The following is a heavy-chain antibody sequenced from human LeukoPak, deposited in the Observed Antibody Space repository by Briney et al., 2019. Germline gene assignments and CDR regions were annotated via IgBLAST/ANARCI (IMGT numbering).Heavy chain of an antibody. D-gene: IGHD3-10*01. J-gene: IGHJ4*02. CDR3: ARMVGRVSDY. CDR1: GHSVSSNSDP. CDR2: TYYRSKWYS. Sequence: SQTLSLTRAISGHSVSSNSDPWNWIRQTPSRGLGWQGRTYYRSKWYSYDAPSVKSRIDINPDKSKHQFSLQLRSVTPEDTAVYYCARMVGRVSDYWGQGTLVTVSS. V-gene: IGHV6-1*01.